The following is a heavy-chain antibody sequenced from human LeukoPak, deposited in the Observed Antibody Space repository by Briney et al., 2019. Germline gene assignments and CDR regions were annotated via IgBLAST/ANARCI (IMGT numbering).Heavy chain of an antibody. CDR1: GFTFSSYA. Sequence: GGSLRLSCAASGFTFSSYAMSWVRQAPGGGLEWVSAISGSGDTTYHADTVKGRFTISRDNSENRLSLQMDSLRAEDTAVYFCAKDTTAWWYHRAYMDVWGKGTTVTVSS. D-gene: IGHD2-15*01. CDR3: AKDTTAWWYHRAYMDV. J-gene: IGHJ6*03. CDR2: ISGSGDTT. V-gene: IGHV3-23*01.